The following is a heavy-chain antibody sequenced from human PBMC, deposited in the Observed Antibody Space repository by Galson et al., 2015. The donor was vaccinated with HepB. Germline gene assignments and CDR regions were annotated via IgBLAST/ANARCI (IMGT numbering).Heavy chain of an antibody. D-gene: IGHD3-10*01. CDR1: GFTFSSYW. Sequence: SLRLSCAASGFTFSSYWMNWVRQAPGKGLEWVAHINQDGSSKYYVDSVKGRFTISRDNAKDSVYLQLDSLRADDTAVYYCARRIRLVRGIITKPDYYYGMDVWGQGTTVTVAS. CDR2: INQDGSSK. CDR3: ARRIRLVRGIITKPDYYYGMDV. J-gene: IGHJ6*02. V-gene: IGHV3-7*03.